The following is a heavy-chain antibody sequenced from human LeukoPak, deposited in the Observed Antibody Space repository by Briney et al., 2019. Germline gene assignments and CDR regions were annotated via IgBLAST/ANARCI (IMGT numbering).Heavy chain of an antibody. V-gene: IGHV3-30*04. CDR2: ISYDGSNK. Sequence: GGSLRLSCAASGFTFSSYAMHWVRQAPGKGLEWVAVISYDGSNKYYADSVKGRYTISRDNAKNSLYLQMNSLRAEDTAVYYCAKFTDYWGQGTLVTVSS. J-gene: IGHJ4*02. CDR1: GFTFSSYA. CDR3: AKFTDY.